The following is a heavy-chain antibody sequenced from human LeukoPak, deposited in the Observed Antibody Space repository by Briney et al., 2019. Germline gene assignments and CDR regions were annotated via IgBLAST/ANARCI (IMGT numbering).Heavy chain of an antibody. CDR2: IIPIFGTA. D-gene: IGHD4-23*01. CDR1: GGTFSSYA. V-gene: IGHV1-69*01. Sequence: SVKVSCKASGGTFSSYAISWVRQAPGQGLEWMGGIIPIFGTANYAQKFQGRVTITADESTSTAYMELSSLRSEDTAVYYCAREGGRTVVTTRAFDIWGQGTMVTVSS. J-gene: IGHJ3*02. CDR3: AREGGRTVVTTRAFDI.